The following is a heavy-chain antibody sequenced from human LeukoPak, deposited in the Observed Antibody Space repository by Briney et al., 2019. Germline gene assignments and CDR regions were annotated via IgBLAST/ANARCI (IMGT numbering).Heavy chain of an antibody. CDR3: ARDKESFPGIGYYYVKEAFDI. D-gene: IGHD3-22*01. Sequence: GGSLRLSCAASGFTFSSYSMNWVRQAPGKGLEWVSYISSSSSTIYYTDSVKGRFTISRDNAKNSLYLQMNSLRAEDTAVYYCARDKESFPGIGYYYVKEAFDIWGQGTMVTVSS. CDR2: ISSSSSTI. J-gene: IGHJ3*02. CDR1: GFTFSSYS. V-gene: IGHV3-48*04.